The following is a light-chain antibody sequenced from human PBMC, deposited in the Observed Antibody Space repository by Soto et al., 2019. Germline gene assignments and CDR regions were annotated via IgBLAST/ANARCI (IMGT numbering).Light chain of an antibody. J-gene: IGKJ1*01. CDR3: QQRSNWPRT. Sequence: ESVFTQSPCTLSLSPGERATLSCRASQSLSSYLAWYQQKPGQAPRLLIYDVSNRATGIPARFSGSGSGTDFTLTISSLEPEDFAVYYCQQRSNWPRTFGQGTKM. V-gene: IGKV3-11*01. CDR2: DVS. CDR1: QSLSSY.